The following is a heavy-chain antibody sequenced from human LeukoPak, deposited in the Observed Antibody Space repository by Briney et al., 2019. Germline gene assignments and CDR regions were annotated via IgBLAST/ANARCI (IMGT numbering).Heavy chain of an antibody. CDR2: INHFGTS. Sequence: SETLSLTCTVSGGSISSSSYYWGWIRQPPGKGLEWIGEINHFGTSNYNPSLKSRVTISVDTSKSQFSLRLNSVTAADTAVYYCARGGITHHDYWGQGTLVTVSS. CDR3: ARGGITHHDY. D-gene: IGHD1-14*01. CDR1: GGSISSSSYY. V-gene: IGHV4-39*07. J-gene: IGHJ4*02.